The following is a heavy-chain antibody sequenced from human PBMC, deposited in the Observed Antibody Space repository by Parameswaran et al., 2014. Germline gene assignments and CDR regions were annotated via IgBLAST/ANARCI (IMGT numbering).Heavy chain of an antibody. V-gene: IGHV4-39*01. J-gene: IGHJ1*01. Sequence: WIRQPPGKGLEWIGSTYYSGSTYYNPSLKSRVTISVDTSKNQFSLKLSSVTAADTAVYYCARQGVLKYFQHWGQGTLVTVSS. D-gene: IGHD3-16*01. CDR3: ARQGVLKYFQH. CDR2: TYYSGST.